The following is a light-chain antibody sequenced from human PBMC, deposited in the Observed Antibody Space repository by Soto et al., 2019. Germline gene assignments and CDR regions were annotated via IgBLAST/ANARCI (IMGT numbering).Light chain of an antibody. CDR2: AAS. V-gene: IGKV1-39*01. CDR1: QSISSY. J-gene: IGKJ3*01. CDR3: QQDLRPPLT. Sequence: IQMTPSPFTLAASVGDTVTVTCRASQSISSYLNWYQQKPGKARKLLIYAASTLQSGVPSRFSASGSGTDFTLTISSLQPEDFATYYCQQDLRPPLTFGPGTKVDI.